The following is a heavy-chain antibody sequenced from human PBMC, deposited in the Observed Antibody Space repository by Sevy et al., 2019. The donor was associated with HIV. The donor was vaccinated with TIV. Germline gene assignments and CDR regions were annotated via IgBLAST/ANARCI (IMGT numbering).Heavy chain of an antibody. CDR1: GFTFSSYG. Sequence: GGSLRLSCAASGFTFSSYGMHWVRQAPGKGLEWVAVISYDGSNKYYADSVKGRFTISRDNSKNTLYLQMNSLRAEDTAVYYCEFRMSSGGLDYWGQGTLVTVSS. CDR2: ISYDGSNK. CDR3: EFRMSSGGLDY. V-gene: IGHV3-30*03. J-gene: IGHJ4*02. D-gene: IGHD2-15*01.